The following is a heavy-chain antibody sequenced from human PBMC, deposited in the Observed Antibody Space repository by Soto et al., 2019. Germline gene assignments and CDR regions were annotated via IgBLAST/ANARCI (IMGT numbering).Heavy chain of an antibody. J-gene: IGHJ4*02. CDR3: ARPRGEYVWGGDFDY. D-gene: IGHD3-16*01. Sequence: ASVKVSCKASGYTFTSYAMHWVRQAPGQRLEWMGWINAGNGNTKYSQKFQGRVTITRDTSASTAYMELSSLRSEDTAVYYCARPRGEYVWGGDFDYWGQGTLVTVSS. CDR2: INAGNGNT. V-gene: IGHV1-3*01. CDR1: GYTFTSYA.